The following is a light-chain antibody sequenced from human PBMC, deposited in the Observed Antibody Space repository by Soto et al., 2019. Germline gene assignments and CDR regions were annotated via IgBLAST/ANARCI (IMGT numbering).Light chain of an antibody. CDR3: IQALQTPLT. CDR1: QSLLHSNGYNY. V-gene: IGKV2-28*01. Sequence: DIVMTQSPLSLPVTPGEPASISCRSSQSLLHSNGYNYLDWYLQKPGQSPQLLIYLGSNRASGVPDRFSGSGSGTDCTLKISRVEAEDVGVYYCIQALQTPLTFGGGTKVEIK. CDR2: LGS. J-gene: IGKJ4*01.